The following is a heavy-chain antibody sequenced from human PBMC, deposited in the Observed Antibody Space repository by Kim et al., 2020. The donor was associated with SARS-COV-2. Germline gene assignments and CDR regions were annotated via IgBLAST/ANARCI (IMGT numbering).Heavy chain of an antibody. Sequence: RVTISVDTSKNQFSLKLSSVTAADTAVYYCARLLRPRRPYNWNRRSWFDPWGQGTLVTVSS. CDR3: ARLLRPRRPYNWNRRSWFDP. V-gene: IGHV4-59*01. D-gene: IGHD1-20*01. J-gene: IGHJ5*02.